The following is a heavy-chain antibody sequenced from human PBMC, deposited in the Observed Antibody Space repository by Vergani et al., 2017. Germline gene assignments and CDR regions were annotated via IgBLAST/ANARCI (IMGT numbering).Heavy chain of an antibody. V-gene: IGHV4-59*01. J-gene: IGHJ3*02. CDR3: ANAPLRDAAFDI. CDR2: IYYSGST. Sequence: QVQLQESGPGLVKPSETLSLTCTVSGGSISSYYWSWIRQPPGKGLEWIGYIYYSGSTNYNPSLKSRVTISVDTSKNQFCLKLSSVTAADTAVYYCANAPLRDAAFDIWGQGTMVTVSS. CDR1: GGSISSYY.